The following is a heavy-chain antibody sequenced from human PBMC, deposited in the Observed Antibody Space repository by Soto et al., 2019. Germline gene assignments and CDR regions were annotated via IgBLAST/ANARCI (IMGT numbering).Heavy chain of an antibody. J-gene: IGHJ6*03. CDR3: ARLAEAATTHYYYYYYMDV. CDR2: IYYSGST. V-gene: IGHV4-31*03. Sequence: QVQLQESGPGLVKPSQTLSLTCTVSGGSISSGGYYWSWIRQHPGKGLEWIGYIYYSGSTYYNPPLKSRVTISVDTSKNQFSLKLSSVTAADTAVYYCARLAEAATTHYYYYYYMDVWGKGTTVTVSS. D-gene: IGHD2-15*01. CDR1: GGSISSGGYY.